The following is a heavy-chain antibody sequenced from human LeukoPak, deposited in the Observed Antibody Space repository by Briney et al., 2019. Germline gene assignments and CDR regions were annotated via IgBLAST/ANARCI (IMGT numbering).Heavy chain of an antibody. CDR1: GFTFSSYA. CDR2: IYYSGST. CDR3: ARGNIAAAGTDY. Sequence: GSLRLSCAASGFTFSSYAMSWIRQPPGKGLEWIGYIYYSGSTNYNPSLKSRVTISVDTSKNQFSLKLSSVTAADTAVYYCARGNIAAAGTDYWGQGTLVTVSS. V-gene: IGHV4-59*01. D-gene: IGHD6-13*01. J-gene: IGHJ4*02.